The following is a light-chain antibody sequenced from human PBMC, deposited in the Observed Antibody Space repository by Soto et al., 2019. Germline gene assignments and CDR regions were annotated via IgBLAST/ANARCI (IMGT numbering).Light chain of an antibody. CDR3: PAWDGSLNVVL. CDR2: NDN. V-gene: IGLV1-44*01. J-gene: IGLJ2*01. CDR1: SSNIGTNT. Sequence: QSVLTQPSSASGTPGQTVTISCSGTSSNIGTNTVNWYRQVPGTAPKLLIFNDNVRPSGVPGRFSGSRSGTSASLAISGLQSEDEADYYCPAWDGSLNVVLLGGGTKLTAL.